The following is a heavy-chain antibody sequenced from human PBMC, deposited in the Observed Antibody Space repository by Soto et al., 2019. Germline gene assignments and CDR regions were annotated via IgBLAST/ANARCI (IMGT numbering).Heavy chain of an antibody. CDR1: GYTLTELS. D-gene: IGHD2-8*01. Sequence: ASVKVSCKVSGYTLTELSMHWVRQAPGKGLEWMGGFDPEDGETIYAQKFQGRVTMTEDTSTGTAYMRLSSLRSEDTAVYYCATDAPKAQRYCTNGVCFPWAFDIWGQGTMVTVSS. CDR2: FDPEDGET. V-gene: IGHV1-24*01. J-gene: IGHJ3*02. CDR3: ATDAPKAQRYCTNGVCFPWAFDI.